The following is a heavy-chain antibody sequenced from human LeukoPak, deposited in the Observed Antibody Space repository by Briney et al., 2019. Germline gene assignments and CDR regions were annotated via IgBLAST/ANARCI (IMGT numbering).Heavy chain of an antibody. J-gene: IGHJ4*02. CDR1: GYTFTSFG. D-gene: IGHD4-11*01. CDR3: ARDHHGDSNYAFDY. CDR2: ISAYNGST. Sequence: GASVKVSCKASGYTFTSFGISWVRQAPGQGLEWMGWISAYNGSTNYAQKLQGRVTMTTDTSTSTAYMELRSLRSDDTAVYYCARDHHGDSNYAFDYWGQGTLVTVSS. V-gene: IGHV1-18*01.